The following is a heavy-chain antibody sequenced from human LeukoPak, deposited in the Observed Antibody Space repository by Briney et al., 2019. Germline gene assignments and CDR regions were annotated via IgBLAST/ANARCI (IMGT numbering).Heavy chain of an antibody. V-gene: IGHV4-34*01. Sequence: SETLSLTCAVYGGSFSGYYWSWIRQPPGKGLEWIGEINHSGSTNYNPSLKSRVTISVDTSKNQFSLKLSSVTAADTAVYYCARDQSNSYYYYGMDVWGQGTTVTVSS. D-gene: IGHD4-4*01. CDR3: ARDQSNSYYYYGMDV. J-gene: IGHJ6*02. CDR2: INHSGST. CDR1: GGSFSGYY.